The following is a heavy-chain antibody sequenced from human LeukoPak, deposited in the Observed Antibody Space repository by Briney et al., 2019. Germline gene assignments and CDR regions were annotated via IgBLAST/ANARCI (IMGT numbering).Heavy chain of an antibody. CDR2: IKKKRDGGTI. D-gene: IGHD1-26*01. J-gene: IGHJ4*02. Sequence: PGGSLRLSCAASGFIFSDAWMSWVRQAPGKRPEWVGRIKKKRDGGTIDYATPVKGRFTISRDDSENTLYLQMNSLQTEDTAVYYSTTGEAAAPHDGSWGQGTLVTVSS. CDR3: TTGEAAAPHDGS. CDR1: GFIFSDAW. V-gene: IGHV3-15*05.